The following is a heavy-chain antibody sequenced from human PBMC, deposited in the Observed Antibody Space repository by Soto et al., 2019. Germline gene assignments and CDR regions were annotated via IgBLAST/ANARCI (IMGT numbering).Heavy chain of an antibody. J-gene: IGHJ4*02. D-gene: IGHD3-9*01. V-gene: IGHV1-69*01. CDR2: IIPMIRRT. CDR3: ASWDYDVLTGYSYDD. Sequence: QVQLVQSGAEVKKPGSSVKVSCKASGGTFNNYGMGWVRQAPGQGLEWMGGIIPMIRRTNYAQKFQGRVTLTADASRSTAYMELRSLRSEDTAVYYCASWDYDVLTGYSYDDWGQGTFVTVSS. CDR1: GGTFNNYG.